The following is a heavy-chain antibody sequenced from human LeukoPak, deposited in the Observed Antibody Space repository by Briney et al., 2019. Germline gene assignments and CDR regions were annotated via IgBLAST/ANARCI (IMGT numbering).Heavy chain of an antibody. CDR1: GFTFSGSA. V-gene: IGHV3-30*09. CDR3: ASLKEWLLLGGFDY. Sequence: GGSLRLSCAASGFTFSGSALHWVRQAPGKGLEWVAAISYDERDVYYADSVKGRFAISRDNSKDILYLQMNGLRLEDTAIYYCASLKEWLLLGGFDYWGQGALVTVSS. CDR2: ISYDERDV. D-gene: IGHD3-22*01. J-gene: IGHJ4*02.